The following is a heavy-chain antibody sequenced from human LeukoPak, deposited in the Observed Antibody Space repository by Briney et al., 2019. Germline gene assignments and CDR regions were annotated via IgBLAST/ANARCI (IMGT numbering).Heavy chain of an antibody. Sequence: ASVTVTLKCSGYIFTDYYMHWLGQPAGQGGEGVGWINPNDGDTNYAQKFQGRVTMTRDTSISTAHMEVSRLRSDDTAVYYCARANFLYCSSTTCLFDYWGQGTLVTVSS. CDR2: INPNDGDT. CDR3: ARANFLYCSSTTCLFDY. D-gene: IGHD2-2*01. V-gene: IGHV1-2*02. CDR1: GYIFTDYY. J-gene: IGHJ4*02.